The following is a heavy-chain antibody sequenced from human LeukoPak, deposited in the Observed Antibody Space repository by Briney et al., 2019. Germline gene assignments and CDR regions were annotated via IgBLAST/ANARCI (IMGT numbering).Heavy chain of an antibody. V-gene: IGHV3-15*01. CDR1: GFPFSTIW. CDR2: IKSKTEGGTM. D-gene: IGHD1-7*01. CDR3: TTGNSLGRDGNYFFDF. Sequence: GGSLRLSCAASGFPFSTIWMNWVRQAPGKGLEWVGRIKSKTEGGTMDYAAPVKGGFTISRDDSKNTLYLQMNSLKTEDTAVYYCTTGNSLGRDGNYFFDFWGQGTLVTVSS. J-gene: IGHJ4*02.